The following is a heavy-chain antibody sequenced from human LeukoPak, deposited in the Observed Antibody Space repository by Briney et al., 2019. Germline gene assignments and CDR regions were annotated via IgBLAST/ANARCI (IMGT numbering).Heavy chain of an antibody. CDR2: IHSSGDN. CDR3: ARLGPSTGSFYSLDI. Sequence: SETLSLTCTVSGASISSHYWSWIRQPPGKGLEYIGYIHSSGDNSYKPSLRSRLSTSVDTSNNQFSLRLTSVTAADTAVYYCARLGPSTGSFYSLDIWGPGTMVTVSS. V-gene: IGHV4-59*11. J-gene: IGHJ3*02. CDR1: GASISSHY. D-gene: IGHD1-26*01.